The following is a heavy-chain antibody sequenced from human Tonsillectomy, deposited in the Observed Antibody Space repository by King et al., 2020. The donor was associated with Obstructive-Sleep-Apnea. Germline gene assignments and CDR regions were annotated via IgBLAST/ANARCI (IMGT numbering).Heavy chain of an antibody. Sequence: VQLVQSGAEVKKPGASVKVSCKSSGYTFTDYFMHWARQAPGQGLEWMGWINPNSDGTNYALKFQGRVTMTRDTSISTAYMELSRLRSDDTAVYYCARGIGGLGHYDILTGDASTIDYWGQGTLVTVSS. J-gene: IGHJ4*02. CDR1: GYTFTDYF. V-gene: IGHV1-2*02. D-gene: IGHD3-9*01. CDR2: INPNSDGT. CDR3: ARGIGGLGHYDILTGDASTIDY.